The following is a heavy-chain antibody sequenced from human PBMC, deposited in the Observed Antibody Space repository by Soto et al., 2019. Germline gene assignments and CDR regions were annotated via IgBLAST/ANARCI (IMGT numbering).Heavy chain of an antibody. D-gene: IGHD6-13*01. CDR1: GYTFTSYG. J-gene: IGHJ4*02. CDR2: ISAYNGNT. CDR3: ARGNNYSNPSSPGRA. Sequence: QFQLVQSWAEVKKPGASVKVACKASGYTFTSYGISWVRQAPGQGLEWMGWISAYNGNTNYAQKLQGRVTMTTDTSTSTAYMELRSLRSDDTAVYYCARGNNYSNPSSPGRAWGQGTLVTVSS. V-gene: IGHV1-18*01.